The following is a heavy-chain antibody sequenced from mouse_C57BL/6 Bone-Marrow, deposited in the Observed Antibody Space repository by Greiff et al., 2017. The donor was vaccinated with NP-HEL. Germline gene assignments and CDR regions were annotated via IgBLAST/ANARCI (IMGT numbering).Heavy chain of an antibody. CDR1: GFNIKDDY. Sequence: VHVKQSGAELVRPGASVKLSCTASGFNIKDDYLHWVKQRPDQGLEWIGWIDPENGDTEYASKFQGKATITADTSSNTAYLQLSSLTSDDTAVYYCTFYGNYVGYYAMDYWGQGTSVTVSS. D-gene: IGHD2-1*01. J-gene: IGHJ4*01. CDR3: TFYGNYVGYYAMDY. V-gene: IGHV14-4*01. CDR2: IDPENGDT.